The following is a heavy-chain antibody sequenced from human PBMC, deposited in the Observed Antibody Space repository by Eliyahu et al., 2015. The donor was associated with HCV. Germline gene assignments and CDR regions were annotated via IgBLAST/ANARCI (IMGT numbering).Heavy chain of an antibody. CDR3: ARATAGNQAGGMDV. D-gene: IGHD1-14*01. CDR1: GFTFSSYG. Sequence: QVQLVESGGGVVQPGRSLRLSCAASGFTFSSYGMPWVRQAPGKGLGWVAVISYDGSNKYSADSVKGRFTISRDNSKNTLYLQMNSLRAEDTAVYYCARATAGNQAGGMDVWGQGTTVTVSS. J-gene: IGHJ6*02. CDR2: ISYDGSNK. V-gene: IGHV3-30*03.